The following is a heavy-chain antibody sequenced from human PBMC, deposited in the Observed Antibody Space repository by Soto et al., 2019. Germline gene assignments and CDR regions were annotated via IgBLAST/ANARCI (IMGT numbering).Heavy chain of an antibody. J-gene: IGHJ4*02. CDR2: INAGNGNT. V-gene: IGHV1-3*01. CDR3: ARVTLGYCSGGSCYSEYFDY. Sequence: ASVKLSCKASGYTFTSYAMHWVRQAPGQRLEWMGWINAGNGNTKYSQKFQGGVTITRDTSASTAYMELSSLRSEDTAVYYCARVTLGYCSGGSCYSEYFDYWGQGTLVTVSS. D-gene: IGHD2-15*01. CDR1: GYTFTSYA.